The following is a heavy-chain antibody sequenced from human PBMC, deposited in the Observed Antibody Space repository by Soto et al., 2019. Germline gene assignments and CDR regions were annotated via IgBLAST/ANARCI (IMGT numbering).Heavy chain of an antibody. CDR2: INHSGST. D-gene: IGHD2-2*01. CDR3: ARFRVFYGTSFFDS. CDR1: GHC. J-gene: IGHJ4*02. Sequence: GHCWRRISKHPGKGLEWIGEINHSGSTNYNPSLKSRVTISVVTSKRQFSLKLSSVTAADTAVYYCARFRVFYGTSFFDSWGQGTLVTVSS. V-gene: IGHV4-34*13.